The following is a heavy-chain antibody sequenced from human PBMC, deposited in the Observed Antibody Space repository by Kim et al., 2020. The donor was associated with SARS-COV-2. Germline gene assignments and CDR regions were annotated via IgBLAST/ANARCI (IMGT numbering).Heavy chain of an antibody. CDR2: INTNTGNP. D-gene: IGHD3-22*01. J-gene: IGHJ4*02. CDR3: ARDGHEYYYDSSGYPDY. CDR1: GYTFTSYA. Sequence: ASVKVSCKASGYTFTSYAMNWVRQAPGQGLEWMGWINTNTGNPTYAQGFTGRFVFSLDTSVSTAYLQISSLKAEDTAVYYCARDGHEYYYDSSGYPDYWGQGTLVTVSS. V-gene: IGHV7-4-1*02.